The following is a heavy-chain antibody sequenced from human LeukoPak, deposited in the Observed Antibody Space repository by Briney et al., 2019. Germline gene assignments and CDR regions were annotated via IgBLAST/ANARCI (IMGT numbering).Heavy chain of an antibody. CDR3: ARDNMAAAGNSYYYGLDV. CDR2: ISYDGSNK. D-gene: IGHD6-13*01. V-gene: IGHV3-30-3*01. CDR1: GVTFGNYA. J-gene: IGHJ6*02. Sequence: PGGSLRLSCAASGVTFGNYAMHWVRQAPGKGLEWVAVISYDGSNKHYADSVKGRFTISRDNSKNTLYLQMTSLRAEDTAVYYCARDNMAAAGNSYYYGLDVWGQGTTVTVSS.